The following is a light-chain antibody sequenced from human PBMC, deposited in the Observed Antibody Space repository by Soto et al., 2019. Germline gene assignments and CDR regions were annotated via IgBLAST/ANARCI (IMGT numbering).Light chain of an antibody. CDR1: QTVNNKY. Sequence: DIVLTQSPGTLSLSPGERAILSCRASQTVNNKYLAWCQQKPGQAPRLLIYGASRRATGIPDRFSGSASGTDFTLTISRLEPEDFAVYFCQQYSDLPMTFGQGTRLENK. J-gene: IGKJ5*01. CDR2: GAS. V-gene: IGKV3-20*01. CDR3: QQYSDLPMT.